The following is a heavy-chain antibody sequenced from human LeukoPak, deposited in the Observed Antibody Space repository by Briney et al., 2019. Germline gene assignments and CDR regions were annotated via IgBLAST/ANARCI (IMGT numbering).Heavy chain of an antibody. CDR2: INPNSGDT. V-gene: IGHV1-2*02. CDR1: GYTFTSYD. Sequence: ASVKVSCKASGYTFTSYDINWVRQATGQGLEWVGWINPNSGDTNIAPKFQGRVTMTRDTSINTAYMDLSRLTSDDTAVYYCARSHPTMVTNVDSNWGQGTLVAVTS. J-gene: IGHJ1*01. D-gene: IGHD4-17*01. CDR3: ARSHPTMVTNVDSN.